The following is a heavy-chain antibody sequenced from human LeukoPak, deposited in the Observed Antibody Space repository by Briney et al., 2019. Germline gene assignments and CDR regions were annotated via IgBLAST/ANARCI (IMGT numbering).Heavy chain of an antibody. Sequence: PGGSLRLSCTASGFTFGDYAMSWVRQAPGKGLEWVGFIRSKAYGGTTEYAASVKGRFNISRDDYKSIAYLQMNSLKTEDTAVYYCSNYYDSSGYYAYYYYYMDVWGKGTTVTVSS. V-gene: IGHV3-49*04. CDR2: IRSKAYGGTT. J-gene: IGHJ6*03. CDR1: GFTFGDYA. CDR3: SNYYDSSGYYAYYYYYMDV. D-gene: IGHD3-22*01.